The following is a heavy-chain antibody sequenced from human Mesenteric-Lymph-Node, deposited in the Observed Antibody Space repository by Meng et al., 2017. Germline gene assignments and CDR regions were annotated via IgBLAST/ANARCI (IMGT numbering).Heavy chain of an antibody. CDR2: IAPSGSST. V-gene: IGHV3-23*01. J-gene: IGHJ4*02. D-gene: IGHD2-8*01. CDR3: AKRYCTNGGCCAFDY. CDR1: GFTFTNYA. Sequence: GGSLRLSCAASGFTFTNYAVNWVRQAPGKGLEWVSGIAPSGSSTQYEDSVKGRFTVSRDNSKNTVYLQMNSLRAEDTAVYYCAKRYCTNGGCCAFDYWGQGTLVTVSS.